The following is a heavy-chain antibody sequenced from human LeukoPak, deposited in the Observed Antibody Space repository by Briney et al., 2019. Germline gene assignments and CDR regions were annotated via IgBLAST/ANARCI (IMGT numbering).Heavy chain of an antibody. CDR3: ARGHCSGGSCYDY. CDR2: IKQDGSEK. J-gene: IGHJ4*02. CDR1: GFTFSSYW. V-gene: IGHV3-7*03. D-gene: IGHD2-15*01. Sequence: GGSLRLSCAASGFTFSSYWMSWVRQAPGKGLEWVANIKQDGSEKYYVDSVKGRFTISRDNAKNSLYLQMNSLRVEDTAVCYCARGHCSGGSCYDYWGQGALVTVPS.